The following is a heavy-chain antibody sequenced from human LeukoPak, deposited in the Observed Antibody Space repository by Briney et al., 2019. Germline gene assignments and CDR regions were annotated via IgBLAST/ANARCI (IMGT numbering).Heavy chain of an antibody. CDR2: FAREDGET. Sequence: GASVKVSCRASGYTFTSYYMHWVRQAPGKGLEWMGNFAREDGETIYSQKFQGRVTITEDTSTDTAYMELSSLRSEDTAVYYCTTSQRFLEWLFDYWGQGTLVTVSS. CDR1: GYTFTSYY. D-gene: IGHD3-3*01. V-gene: IGHV1-24*01. CDR3: TTSQRFLEWLFDY. J-gene: IGHJ4*02.